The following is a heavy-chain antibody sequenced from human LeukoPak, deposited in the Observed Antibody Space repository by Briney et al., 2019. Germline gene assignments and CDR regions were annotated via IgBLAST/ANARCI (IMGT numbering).Heavy chain of an antibody. Sequence: SVKVSCKASGYTFTGYSVHWVRQAPGQGLEWMGRIIPVFGEANYAQKFQGRVTISADKSTNTAYMELSSLRSEDSAVYYCAGGAGITLIAADFWGQGTLVTVSS. J-gene: IGHJ4*02. CDR3: AGGAGITLIAADF. CDR2: IIPVFGEA. CDR1: GYTFTGYS. D-gene: IGHD3-22*01. V-gene: IGHV1-69*06.